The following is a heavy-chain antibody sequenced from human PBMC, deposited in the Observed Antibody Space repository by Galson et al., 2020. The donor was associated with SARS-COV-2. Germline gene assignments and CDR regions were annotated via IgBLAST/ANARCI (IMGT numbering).Heavy chain of an antibody. CDR1: GFTFSTYS. CDR3: GRLVSSCPDY. CDR2: ISSSGTYI. D-gene: IGHD6-13*01. V-gene: IGHV3-21*01. Sequence: GESLKISCAASGFTFSTYSMTWVRRAPGKGLEWVSSISSSGTYIYYADSVKGRFTVSRDNAKNSLYLQMNSLRAEDTAVYYCGRLVSSCPDYWGQGTLVTVSS. J-gene: IGHJ4*02.